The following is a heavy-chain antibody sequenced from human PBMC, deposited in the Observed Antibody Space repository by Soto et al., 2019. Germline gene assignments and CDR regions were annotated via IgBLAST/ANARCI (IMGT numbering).Heavy chain of an antibody. CDR1: GFTFSSYG. D-gene: IGHD1-26*01. J-gene: IGHJ4*02. CDR3: ATYSGSYHFDY. Sequence: QVQLVESGGGVVQPGRSLRLSCAASGFTFSSYGMHWVRQAPGKGLEWVAVIWYDGSNKYYADSVKGRFTISRDNSKNTLYLQMNGLRAEDTAVYYCATYSGSYHFDYWGQGTLVTVSS. V-gene: IGHV3-33*01. CDR2: IWYDGSNK.